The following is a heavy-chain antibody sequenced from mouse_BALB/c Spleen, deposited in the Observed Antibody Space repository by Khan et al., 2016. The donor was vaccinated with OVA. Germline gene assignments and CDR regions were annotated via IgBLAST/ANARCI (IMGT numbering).Heavy chain of an antibody. J-gene: IGHJ3*01. CDR1: GYTFTDYA. V-gene: IGHV1S137*01. Sequence: QVQPKQSGAELVRPGVSVKISCKGSGYTFTDYAMHWVKQSHAKSLEWIGVISTYYGDASYNQKFKGKATMTVDKSSSTAYMELARLTSEDSAIYYCARGGRFAYWGQGTLVTVSA. CDR3: ARGGRFAY. D-gene: IGHD3-3*01. CDR2: ISTYYGDA.